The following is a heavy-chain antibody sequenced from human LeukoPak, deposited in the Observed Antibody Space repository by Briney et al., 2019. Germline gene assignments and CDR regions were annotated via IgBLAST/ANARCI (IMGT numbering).Heavy chain of an antibody. CDR1: GFTFSSYA. CDR2: ISGSGGST. D-gene: IGHD3-10*01. Sequence: PGGSLRLSCAASGFTFSSYAMSWVRQAPGKGLEWASAISGSGGSTYYADSVKGRFTISRDNSKNTLYLQMNSLRAEDTAVYYCAKDRGGNPNYFDYWGQGTLVTVSS. V-gene: IGHV3-23*01. CDR3: AKDRGGNPNYFDY. J-gene: IGHJ4*02.